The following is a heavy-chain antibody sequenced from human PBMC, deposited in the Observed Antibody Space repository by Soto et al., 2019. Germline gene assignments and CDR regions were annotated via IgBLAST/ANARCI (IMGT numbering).Heavy chain of an antibody. V-gene: IGHV3-23*01. CDR2: ISSSGGNT. D-gene: IGHD6-13*01. CDR1: GFTFSDYA. CDR3: AKNGASSKTWYMWYYALDV. Sequence: PGGSLRLSCAASGFTFSDYAMTWVRQAPGKGLEWVSGISSSGGNTYYADSVEGRFTITRDNSKNTLSLQMDSLRAEDTAVYYCAKNGASSKTWYMWYYALDVWGQGTTVTVSS. J-gene: IGHJ6*02.